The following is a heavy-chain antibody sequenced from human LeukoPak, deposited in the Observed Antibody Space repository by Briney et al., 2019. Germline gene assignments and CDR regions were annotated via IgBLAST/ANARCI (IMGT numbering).Heavy chain of an antibody. CDR1: GFTFSSFR. V-gene: IGHV3-30-3*01. CDR3: ASGDTWGHSWFDP. D-gene: IGHD2-21*02. CDR2: TSSDGINK. Sequence: PGGSLRLSCAASGFTFSSFRVHWVRQSPGKGLEWVAVTSSDGINKYYADSVKGRFTISKDNSKNMLYLQMNSLGPEDTAVYYCASGDTWGHSWFDPWGQGTLVTVSS. J-gene: IGHJ5*02.